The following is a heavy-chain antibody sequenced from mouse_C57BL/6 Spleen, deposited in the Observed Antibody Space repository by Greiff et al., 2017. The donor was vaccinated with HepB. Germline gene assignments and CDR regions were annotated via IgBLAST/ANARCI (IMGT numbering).Heavy chain of an antibody. CDR3: ARGYIYGSPSY. Sequence: DVQLQESGPGLVKPSQSLSLTCSVTGYSITSGYYWNWIRQFPGNKLEWMGYISYDGSNNYNPSLKNRISITRDTSKNQFFLKLNSVTTEDTATYYCARGYIYGSPSYWGQGTLVTVSA. D-gene: IGHD2-2*01. CDR2: ISYDGSN. J-gene: IGHJ3*01. V-gene: IGHV3-6*01. CDR1: GYSITSGYY.